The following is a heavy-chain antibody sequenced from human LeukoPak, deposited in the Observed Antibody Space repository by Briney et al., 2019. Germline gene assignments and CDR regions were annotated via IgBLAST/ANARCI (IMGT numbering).Heavy chain of an antibody. CDR3: ATARYYYDSSGYMDRFDY. Sequence: PSETLSLXCAVYGGSFSGYYWSWIRQPPGKGLESIGEINHSGSTNYNPSLKSRVTISVDTSKNQFSLKLSSVTAADTAVYYCATARYYYDSSGYMDRFDYWGQGTLVTVSS. CDR1: GGSFSGYY. J-gene: IGHJ4*02. CDR2: INHSGST. D-gene: IGHD3-22*01. V-gene: IGHV4-34*01.